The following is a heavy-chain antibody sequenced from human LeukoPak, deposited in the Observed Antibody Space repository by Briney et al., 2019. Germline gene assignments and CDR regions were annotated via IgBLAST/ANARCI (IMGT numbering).Heavy chain of an antibody. Sequence: SETLSLTCTVSGGSISSYYWSWIRQPPGKRLEWIGYIYYSGSTNYNPSLKSRVTISVDTSKNQFSLKLSSVTAADTAVYYCARVGCSSTSCYTTDINWFDPWGQGTLVTVSS. CDR2: IYYSGST. CDR1: GGSISSYY. CDR3: ARVGCSSTSCYTTDINWFDP. D-gene: IGHD2-2*02. V-gene: IGHV4-59*08. J-gene: IGHJ5*02.